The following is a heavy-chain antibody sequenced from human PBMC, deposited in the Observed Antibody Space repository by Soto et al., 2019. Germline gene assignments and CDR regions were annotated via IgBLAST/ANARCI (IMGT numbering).Heavy chain of an antibody. CDR3: ARAVDPHRYYDFWSGYYEVWFDP. CDR2: IYYSGST. D-gene: IGHD3-3*01. Sequence: PSETLSLTCTVSGGSISSGGYYWSWIRQHPGKGLEWIGYIYYSGSTYYNPSLKSRVTISVDTSKNQFSLKLSSVTAADTAVYYCARAVDPHRYYDFWSGYYEVWFDPWGQGTLVTVSS. CDR1: GGSISSGGYY. J-gene: IGHJ5*02. V-gene: IGHV4-31*03.